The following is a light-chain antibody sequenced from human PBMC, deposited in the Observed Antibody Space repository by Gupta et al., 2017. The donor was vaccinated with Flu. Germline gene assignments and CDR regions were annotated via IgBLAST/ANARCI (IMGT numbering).Light chain of an antibody. CDR3: LQRDSWPPVT. V-gene: IGKV3-11*01. CDR2: AAS. J-gene: IGKJ5*01. CDR1: RSVSTY. Sequence: EIVLTQSPATLSLSPGQRATLSCRASRSVSTYLAWYQQKPGQAPRLLIYAASNRATGIPARFSGSGSGTDFTLTISSLEPEDFAVYYCLQRDSWPPVTLGQGTRLEIK.